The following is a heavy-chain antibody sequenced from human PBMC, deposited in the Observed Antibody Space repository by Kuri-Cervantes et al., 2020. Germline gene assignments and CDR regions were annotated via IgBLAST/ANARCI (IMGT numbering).Heavy chain of an antibody. V-gene: IGHV3-23*01. J-gene: IGHJ4*02. CDR2: IRGRDGAT. D-gene: IGHD3-16*01. CDR1: GFTFEDYG. CDR3: AKGAHFDY. Sequence: GESLKISCAASGFTFEDYGMSWVRQAPGKGLEWVSVIRGRDGATYYADSVKGRFTISRDNSENNLFLQMNYLRVEDTAVYYCAKGAHFDYWGPGTLVTVSS.